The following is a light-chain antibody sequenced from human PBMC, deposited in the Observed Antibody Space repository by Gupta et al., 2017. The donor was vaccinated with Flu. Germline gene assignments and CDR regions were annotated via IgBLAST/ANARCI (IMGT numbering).Light chain of an antibody. Sequence: IVVTKSPAPLSLSPGERATLSCRASPSVTSYLSWYQQKPGQDPSLLIHYAANRATGSPARCSGSGAGTEVTLTTSSLEPEDVAVYYCQQRSNWPRVTFGQGTRLEIK. J-gene: IGKJ5*01. CDR2: YAA. V-gene: IGKV3-11*01. CDR1: PSVTSY. CDR3: QQRSNWPRVT.